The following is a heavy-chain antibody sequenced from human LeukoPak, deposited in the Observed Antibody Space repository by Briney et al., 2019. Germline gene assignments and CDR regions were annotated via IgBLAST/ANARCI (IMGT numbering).Heavy chain of an antibody. CDR3: GKKPEPKSGSFRAGYRMGV. J-gene: IGHJ6*02. CDR1: GGSFSDYY. Sequence: SETLSLTCAVYGGSFSDYYWSWIRQPPGKGLEWIGEINHSGSTNYNPSLKSRVTISVDTSKNQFSLKLSSVTAADTAVYYCGKKPEPKSGSFRAGYRMGVWGQGATVNGSS. V-gene: IGHV4-34*01. CDR2: INHSGST. D-gene: IGHD3-16*02.